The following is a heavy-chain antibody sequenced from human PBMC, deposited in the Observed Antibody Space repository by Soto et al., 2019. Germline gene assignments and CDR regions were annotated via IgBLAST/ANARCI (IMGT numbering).Heavy chain of an antibody. Sequence: QVQLVQSGAEVKKPGSSVKVSCKASGGSFSSYAISWVRQAPGQGLEWMGGIIPIVGTGNYAQNFQGRVTITADESTRTAYMELNSLRSEDTAMYYCARDMRAAGRPGMDVWGQGNTVTVSS. J-gene: IGHJ6*02. CDR2: IIPIVGTG. CDR3: ARDMRAAGRPGMDV. V-gene: IGHV1-69*01. CDR1: GGSFSSYA. D-gene: IGHD6-13*01.